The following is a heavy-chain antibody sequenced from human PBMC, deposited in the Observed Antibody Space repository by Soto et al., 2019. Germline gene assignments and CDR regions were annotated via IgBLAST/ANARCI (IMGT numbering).Heavy chain of an antibody. CDR1: TFTFTSSA. J-gene: IGHJ4*02. Sequence: QMQLVQSGPEVKKPGTSVKVSCKASTFTFTSSAVQWVRQARGKRLVWIGWMVVGSGNTKYAQNFQERVTITRDTSSGLAYLELSSLTSEDTAVYYCSTHREGATYSFDYRRQGTLLTVSS. CDR3: STHREGATYSFDY. D-gene: IGHD1-26*01. V-gene: IGHV1-58*01. CDR2: MVVGSGNT.